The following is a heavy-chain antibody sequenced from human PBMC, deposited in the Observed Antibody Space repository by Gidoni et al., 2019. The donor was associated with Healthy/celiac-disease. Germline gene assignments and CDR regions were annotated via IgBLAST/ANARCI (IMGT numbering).Heavy chain of an antibody. D-gene: IGHD3-10*01. V-gene: IGHV4-61*01. CDR3: ASSRGPGSVRWFGEISDAFDI. CDR2: IYYRGST. CDR1: GGSASRGSYS. J-gene: IGHJ3*02. Sequence: QVQLQESGPGLVKPSETLSLTCTVSGGSASRGSYSWSWSRQPTGKGLEWIGYIYYRGSTNDDPSLKSRVTISVDTSTNQCSLKRSSVTAADTAVYYGASSRGPGSVRWFGEISDAFDIWGQGTMGTVSS.